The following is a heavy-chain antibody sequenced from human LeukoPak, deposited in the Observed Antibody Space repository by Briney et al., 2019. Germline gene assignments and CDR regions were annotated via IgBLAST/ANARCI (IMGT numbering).Heavy chain of an antibody. CDR3: ARGLSITIFGVVKSGYYFDY. CDR2: INPNSGGT. J-gene: IGHJ4*02. CDR1: GYTFTGYY. Sequence: ASVKVSCKASGYTFTGYYMHWVRQAPGQGLGWMGWINPNSGGTNYAQKFQGRVTMTRNTSISTAYMELSSLRSEDTAVYYCARGLSITIFGVVKSGYYFDYWGQGTLVTVSS. D-gene: IGHD3-3*01. V-gene: IGHV1-2*02.